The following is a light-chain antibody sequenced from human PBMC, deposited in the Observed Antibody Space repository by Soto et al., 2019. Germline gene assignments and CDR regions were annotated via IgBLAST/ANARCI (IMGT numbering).Light chain of an antibody. CDR2: WAS. CDR3: QQYYTLPLT. CDR1: QSVLFTSNNKNY. Sequence: DIVMTQSPDSLAVSLGERATINCESSQSVLFTSNNKNYLAWYQQKPGQPPKLLLSWASARESGVPERFSGSRSGTLFTLSISSLPAEDVAVYYCQQYYTLPLTFGGGTKVEIK. V-gene: IGKV4-1*01. J-gene: IGKJ4*01.